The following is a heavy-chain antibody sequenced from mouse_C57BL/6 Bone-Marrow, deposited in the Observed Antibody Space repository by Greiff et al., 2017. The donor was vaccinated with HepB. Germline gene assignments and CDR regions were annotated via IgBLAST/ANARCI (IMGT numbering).Heavy chain of an antibody. CDR1: GFSLTSYG. V-gene: IGHV2-5*01. D-gene: IGHD1-1*01. CDR2: IWRGGST. Sequence: QVQLQQSGPGLVQPSQSLSITCTVSGFSLTSYGVHWVRQSPGKGLEWLGVIWRGGSTDYNAAFMSRLSNTKDNSKGQVFFKMNSLQADDTAIYYWAKECRYYGSSPDYWGQGTTLTVSS. J-gene: IGHJ2*01. CDR3: AKECRYYGSSPDY.